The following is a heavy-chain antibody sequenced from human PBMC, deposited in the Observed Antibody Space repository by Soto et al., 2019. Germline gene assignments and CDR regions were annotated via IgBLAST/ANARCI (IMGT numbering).Heavy chain of an antibody. CDR1: GGSISSYY. V-gene: IGHV4-59*12. Sequence: SETLSLTCTVSGGSISSYYWSWIRQPPGKGLEWIGYIYYSGSTNYNPSLKSRVTISVDTSKNQFSLKRSSVTAADTAVYYCARGPPLGYWGQGTLVTVSS. J-gene: IGHJ4*02. CDR2: IYYSGST. CDR3: ARGPPLGY.